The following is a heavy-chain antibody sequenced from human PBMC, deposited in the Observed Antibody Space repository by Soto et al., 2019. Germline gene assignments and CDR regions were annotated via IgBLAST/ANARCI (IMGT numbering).Heavy chain of an antibody. V-gene: IGHV1-18*01. CDR3: ARDIVATIPIDYYYYGMDV. CDR1: GYTFTSYG. J-gene: IGHJ6*02. CDR2: ISAYNGNT. Sequence: QVQLVQSGAEVKKPGASVKVSCRASGYTFTSYGISWVRQAPGQGLEWMGWISAYNGNTNYAQKLQGRVTMTTDTSTRTAYMELRSLRSDDTAVYYCARDIVATIPIDYYYYGMDVWGQGTTVTVSS. D-gene: IGHD5-12*01.